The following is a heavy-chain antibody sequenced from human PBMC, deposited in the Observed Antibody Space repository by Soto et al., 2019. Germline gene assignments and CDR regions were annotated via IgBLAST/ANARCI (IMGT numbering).Heavy chain of an antibody. D-gene: IGHD2-2*01. J-gene: IGHJ4*02. CDR1: GFSFSNDA. V-gene: IGHV3-21*01. CDR3: AREDSIIIPAVSDF. CDR2: ISKSDYT. Sequence: PGVSLRLSCAASGFSFSNDAMSWVRQAPGKGLEWVSSISKSDYTYYSDSVTGRFTISRDNAKNSVSLQMNTLRVEDTAVYYCAREDSIIIPAVSDFWGQGTLVTVSS.